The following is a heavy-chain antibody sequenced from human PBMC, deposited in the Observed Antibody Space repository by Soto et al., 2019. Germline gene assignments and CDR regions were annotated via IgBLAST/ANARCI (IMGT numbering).Heavy chain of an antibody. Sequence: EASVKVSCKASGYTFTGYYMHWVRQAPGQGLEWMGIIYPGDSDTRYSPSFQGQVTISADKSISTAYLQWSSLKASDTAMYYCARHYYDSSGHRPFGYWGQGTLVTVSS. J-gene: IGHJ4*02. D-gene: IGHD3-22*01. CDR3: ARHYYDSSGHRPFGY. V-gene: IGHV5-51*01. CDR2: IYPGDSDT. CDR1: GYTFTGYY.